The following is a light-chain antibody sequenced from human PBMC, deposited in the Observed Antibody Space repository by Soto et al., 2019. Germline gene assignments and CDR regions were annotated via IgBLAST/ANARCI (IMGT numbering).Light chain of an antibody. V-gene: IGLV2-11*01. CDR1: STDVGGYNY. CDR2: DVT. CDR3: CSYAGSYTLI. J-gene: IGLJ2*01. Sequence: QSALTQPSSVSGSPAQSVTISCTGTSTDVGGYNYVSWYQHHPGKAPKLMIYDVTKRPSGVPDRFSGSKSGNTASLTISGLQAEDEADYYCCSYAGSYTLIFGGGTQLTVL.